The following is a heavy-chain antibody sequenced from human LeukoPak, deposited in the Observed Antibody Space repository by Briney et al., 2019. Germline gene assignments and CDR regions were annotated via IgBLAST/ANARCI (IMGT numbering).Heavy chain of an antibody. D-gene: IGHD3-3*01. CDR3: ARGERITIFGVVRRGAFDP. V-gene: IGHV4-34*01. CDR2: INHSGST. J-gene: IGHJ5*02. CDR1: GGSFSGYY. Sequence: PSETLSLTCAVYGGSFSGYYWSWIRQPPGKGLERIGEINHSGSTNYNPSLKSRVTISVDTSKNQFSLKLSSVTAADTAVYYCARGERITIFGVVRRGAFDPWGQGTLVTVSS.